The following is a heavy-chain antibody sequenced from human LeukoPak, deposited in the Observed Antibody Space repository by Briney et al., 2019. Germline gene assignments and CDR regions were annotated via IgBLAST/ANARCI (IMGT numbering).Heavy chain of an antibody. CDR3: ARGVDGYTHDAADAFDI. CDR1: GGSISSSSYY. CDR2: IYYSGST. Sequence: SETLSLTYTVSGGSISSSSYYWGWIRQPPGKGLEWIGSIYYSGSTYYNPSLKSRVTISVDTSKNQFSLKLSSVTAADTAVYYCARGVDGYTHDAADAFDIWGQGTMVTVSS. V-gene: IGHV4-39*07. J-gene: IGHJ3*02. D-gene: IGHD5-24*01.